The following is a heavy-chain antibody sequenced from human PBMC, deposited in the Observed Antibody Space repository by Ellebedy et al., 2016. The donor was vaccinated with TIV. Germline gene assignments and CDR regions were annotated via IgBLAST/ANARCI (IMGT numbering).Heavy chain of an antibody. Sequence: GGSLRLSCAASGFTFSSYWMSWVRQAPGKGLEWVANIKQDGSEKYYVDSVKGRFTISRDNAKNSLYLQMNSLRAEDTDVYYCARDSGSYSPSYYYYGMDVWGQGTTVIVS. CDR2: IKQDGSEK. CDR3: ARDSGSYSPSYYYYGMDV. CDR1: GFTFSSYW. D-gene: IGHD1-26*01. J-gene: IGHJ6*02. V-gene: IGHV3-7*01.